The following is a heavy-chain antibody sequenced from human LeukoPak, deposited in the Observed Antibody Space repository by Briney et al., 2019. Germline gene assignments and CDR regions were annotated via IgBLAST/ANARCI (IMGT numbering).Heavy chain of an antibody. V-gene: IGHV4-30-2*01. CDR2: IYHSGTT. D-gene: IGHD3-22*01. J-gene: IGHJ3*02. Sequence: SETLSLTCAVSGASISSGGFSWNWIRQPPGKGLEWIGYIYHSGTTYYNPSLKSRVTISLDRSKNQFSLNLNSLTAADTAVYYCVRGYYYDSSGYWVRAFDIWGQGTMVTVSS. CDR1: GASISSGGFS. CDR3: VRGYYYDSSGYWVRAFDI.